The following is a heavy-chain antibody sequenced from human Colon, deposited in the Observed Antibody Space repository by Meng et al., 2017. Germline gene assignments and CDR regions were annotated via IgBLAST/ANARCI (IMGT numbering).Heavy chain of an antibody. CDR3: ARDHWYSIDY. CDR1: QFTFGSHW. J-gene: IGHJ4*02. CDR2: INPDGSDI. D-gene: IGHD2-21*02. V-gene: IGHV3-7*01. Sequence: GESLKISCSASQFTFGSHWMAWVRQAPGKGLEWVAKINPDGSDIHYMDSVKGRFTISRDNSKDSLYLQMNSLSVDDTAFYYCARDHWYSIDYWGQGTPVTVSS.